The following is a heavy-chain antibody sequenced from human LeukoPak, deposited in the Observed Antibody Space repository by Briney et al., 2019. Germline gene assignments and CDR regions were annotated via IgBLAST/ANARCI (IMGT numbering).Heavy chain of an antibody. V-gene: IGHV3-30-3*01. J-gene: IGHJ4*02. CDR3: ARAILVVITEIDY. CDR2: ISYDGSRK. D-gene: IGHD3-22*01. Sequence: GGSLRLSCAASGFSFSDYYMSWIRQAPGKGLEWVAVISYDGSRKYCADSVKGRFTISRDNSKNTLYLQMNSLRAEDTAVYYCARAILVVITEIDYWGQGTLVTVSS. CDR1: GFSFSDYY.